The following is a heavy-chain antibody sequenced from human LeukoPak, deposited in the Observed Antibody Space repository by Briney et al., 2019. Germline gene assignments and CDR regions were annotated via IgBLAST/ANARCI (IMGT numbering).Heavy chain of an antibody. Sequence: ASVKVSCKVSGHTLTELSMHWVRQAPGKGLEWMGGSDPEDGETMYAQKFQGRVTMTEDTSTDTAYMELSSLRSEDTAVYYCAILGCSGGSCYFANWFDPWGQGTLVTVSS. CDR1: GHTLTELS. V-gene: IGHV1-24*01. CDR2: SDPEDGET. J-gene: IGHJ5*02. D-gene: IGHD2-15*01. CDR3: AILGCSGGSCYFANWFDP.